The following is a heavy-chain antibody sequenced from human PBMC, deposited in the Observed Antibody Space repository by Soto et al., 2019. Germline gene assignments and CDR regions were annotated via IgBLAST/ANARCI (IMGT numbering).Heavy chain of an antibody. CDR2: INPSGGST. CDR3: AKDIAGTDVFDY. CDR1: GYTFTSYY. D-gene: IGHD6-13*01. V-gene: IGHV1-46*01. Sequence: ASVKVSCKASGYTFTSYYMHWVRQAPGQGLEWMGIINPSGGSTSYAQKLQGRVTMTRDTSKNTLYQQINSQRAEDTAVYYCAKDIAGTDVFDYWGQGTLVTVSS. J-gene: IGHJ4*02.